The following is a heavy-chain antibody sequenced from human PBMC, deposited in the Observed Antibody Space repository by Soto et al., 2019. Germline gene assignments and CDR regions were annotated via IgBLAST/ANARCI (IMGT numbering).Heavy chain of an antibody. V-gene: IGHV4-4*07. Sequence: QLQLHESGPGLVKPSETLSLTCNVSGDSIGRFYWGWIRQSAGKGLEWIGRVYSTGGVTYNPALKGRVTTPLDRSKNHVSLEMNSVTAADTAVYFCARDLSGTGVDIWGRGTRVSVSS. D-gene: IGHD1-26*01. CDR2: VYSTGGV. J-gene: IGHJ6*02. CDR3: ARDLSGTGVDI. CDR1: GDSIGRFY.